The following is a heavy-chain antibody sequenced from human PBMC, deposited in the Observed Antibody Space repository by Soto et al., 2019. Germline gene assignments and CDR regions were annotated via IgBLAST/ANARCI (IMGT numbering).Heavy chain of an antibody. CDR1: GYTFTGYN. D-gene: IGHD3-22*01. J-gene: IGHJ3*02. CDR2: INPNSGGT. V-gene: IGHV1-2*02. CDR3: ARADYYDSSGYYYVAFDI. Sequence: QVQLVQSGAEVKKPGASVKVSCKASGYTFTGYNMHWVRQAPGQGLEWMGWINPNSGGTNYAQKFQGRVTMTRDTSISTAYMELTRLRSDDTAVYYCARADYYDSSGYYYVAFDIWGQGTMVTVSS.